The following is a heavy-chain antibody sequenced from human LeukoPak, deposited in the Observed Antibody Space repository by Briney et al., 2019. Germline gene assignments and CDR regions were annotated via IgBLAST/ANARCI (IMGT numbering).Heavy chain of an antibody. CDR1: GFTFSNAW. CDR2: IKSKTDGGTT. J-gene: IGHJ6*02. CDR3: TTDSSGWPYYYYYGMDV. V-gene: IGHV3-15*01. D-gene: IGHD6-19*01. Sequence: GSLRLSCAASGFTFSNAWMSWARPAPGKGVEWVGRIKSKTDGGTTDYAAPVKGRFTISRDDSKNTLYLQMNSLKTEDTAVYYCTTDSSGWPYYYYYGMDVWGQGTTVTVSS.